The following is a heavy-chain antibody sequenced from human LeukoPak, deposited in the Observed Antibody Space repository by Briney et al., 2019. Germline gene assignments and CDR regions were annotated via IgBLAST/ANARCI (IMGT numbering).Heavy chain of an antibody. CDR3: AFYGSGSYFPVDY. J-gene: IGHJ4*02. V-gene: IGHV4-61*02. CDR1: GGSISGNYY. D-gene: IGHD3-10*01. Sequence: PSETLSLTCTVSGGSISGNYYWSWIRQPAGKGLEWIGRIYARGNTNYNPSLKSRVTISVDTSKNQFSLKLSSVTAADTAVYYCAFYGSGSYFPVDYWGQGTLVTVSS. CDR2: IYARGNT.